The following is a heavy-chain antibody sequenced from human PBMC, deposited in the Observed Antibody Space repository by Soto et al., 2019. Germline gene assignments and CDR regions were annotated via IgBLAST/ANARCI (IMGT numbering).Heavy chain of an antibody. CDR3: ARVAPGAEDWFGP. Sequence: ASVKVSCKTSGYTFSNYGITWVRQAPGQPLEWLGWISLYSDGTNYAQKFQGRVSMTTDTSTTTAYMELRSLRSDDTAVYYCARVAPGAEDWFGPWGQGTLVTVSS. CDR2: ISLYSDGT. J-gene: IGHJ5*02. V-gene: IGHV1-18*01. CDR1: GYTFSNYG. D-gene: IGHD2-2*01.